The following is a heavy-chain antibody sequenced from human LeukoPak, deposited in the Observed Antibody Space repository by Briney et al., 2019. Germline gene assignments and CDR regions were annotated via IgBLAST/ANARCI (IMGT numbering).Heavy chain of an antibody. V-gene: IGHV4-34*01. D-gene: IGHD3-10*01. J-gene: IGHJ4*02. CDR2: INHSGST. CDR3: AGGYGSGSPSDY. Sequence: SETLSLTCAVYGGSFSGYYWSWVRQPPGKGLEWIGEINHSGSTNYNPSLTSRVTISVDTSKNRFSLKLSSVTAADTAVYYCAGGYGSGSPSDYWGQGTLVTVSS. CDR1: GGSFSGYY.